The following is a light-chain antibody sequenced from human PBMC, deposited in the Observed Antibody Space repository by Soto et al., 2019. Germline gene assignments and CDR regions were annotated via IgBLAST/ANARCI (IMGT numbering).Light chain of an antibody. CDR3: QHYGGSLYT. Sequence: EIVLTQSPGTLSLSPGERATLSCRASQSFSSNYLTWYQQKPGQAPRLLIYGASSRATGIPDRFSGSGSGTDFTLTISGLEPEDFAVYYCQHYGGSLYTFGQGTKLEIK. CDR1: QSFSSNY. V-gene: IGKV3-20*01. J-gene: IGKJ2*01. CDR2: GAS.